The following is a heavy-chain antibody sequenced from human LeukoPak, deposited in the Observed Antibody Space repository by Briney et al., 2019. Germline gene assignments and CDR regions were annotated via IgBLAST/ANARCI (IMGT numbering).Heavy chain of an antibody. Sequence: GGSLRLSCAASGFTFSSYAMHWVRQAPGKGLEWVAVISYDGSNKYYADSVKGRFTISRDNSKNTLYLQMNSLRAEDTAVYYCARIGQQLVLYYYGMDVWGQGTTVTVSS. V-gene: IGHV3-30-3*01. CDR3: ARIGQQLVLYYYGMDV. CDR1: GFTFSSYA. D-gene: IGHD6-13*01. CDR2: ISYDGSNK. J-gene: IGHJ6*02.